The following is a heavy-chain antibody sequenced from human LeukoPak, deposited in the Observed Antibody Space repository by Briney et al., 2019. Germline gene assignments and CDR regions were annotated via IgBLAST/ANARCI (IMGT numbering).Heavy chain of an antibody. CDR3: ARIFRYYGSGSYYPLSLYYYYGMDV. V-gene: IGHV1-8*01. D-gene: IGHD3-10*01. CDR2: MNPNSGNT. J-gene: IGHJ6*02. CDR1: GYTFTSYD. Sequence: ASVKVSCKASGYTFTSYDINWVRQAPGQGLEWMGWMNPNSGNTGYAQKFQGRVTMTRNTSISTAYMELSSLRSEDTAVYYCARIFRYYGSGSYYPLSLYYYYGMDVWGQGTTVTVSS.